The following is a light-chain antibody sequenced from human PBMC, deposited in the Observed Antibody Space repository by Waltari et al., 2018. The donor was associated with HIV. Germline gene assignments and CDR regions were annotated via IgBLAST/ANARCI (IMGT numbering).Light chain of an antibody. V-gene: IGKV1-13*02. CDR2: RAS. J-gene: IGKJ3*01. CDR1: QDISTA. Sequence: QLTQSPSSLSASVGATVTITCRASQDISTALAWYHQKTGKPPQLLISRASAMQPGVSSRFSAFGSGTDFTLTIASLRPDDVGSFYCQHFGPFPPFTFGPGTRVAIK. CDR3: QHFGPFPPFT.